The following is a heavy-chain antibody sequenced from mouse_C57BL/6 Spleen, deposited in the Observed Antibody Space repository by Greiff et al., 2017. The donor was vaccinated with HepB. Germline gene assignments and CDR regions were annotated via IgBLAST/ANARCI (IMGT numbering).Heavy chain of an antibody. V-gene: IGHV1-82*01. CDR2: IYPGDGDT. CDR3: ARSNYGSSSFDY. CDR1: GYAFSSSW. Sequence: VQLQQSGPELVKPGASVKISCKASGYAFSSSWMNWVKQRPGKGLEWIGRIYPGDGDTNYNGKFKGKATLTADKSSSTAYMQLSSLTSESSAVYFCARSNYGSSSFDYWGQGTTLTVSA. J-gene: IGHJ2*01. D-gene: IGHD1-1*01.